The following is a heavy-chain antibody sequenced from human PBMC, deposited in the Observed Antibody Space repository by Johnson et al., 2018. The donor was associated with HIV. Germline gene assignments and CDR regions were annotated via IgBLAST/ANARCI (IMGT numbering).Heavy chain of an antibody. D-gene: IGHD5-12*01. V-gene: IGHV3-30*04. Sequence: QVQLVESGGGVVQPGTSLRLSCAASGFTFRNYAMHWVRQAPGKGLEWVAVISYDGSNKYYADSVKGRFTISRDNSKNTLYLEMNGLRAEDTAVYYCAGDHSGYDSFTSAFNIWGQGTMVTVSS. CDR1: GFTFRNYA. CDR3: AGDHSGYDSFTSAFNI. J-gene: IGHJ3*02. CDR2: ISYDGSNK.